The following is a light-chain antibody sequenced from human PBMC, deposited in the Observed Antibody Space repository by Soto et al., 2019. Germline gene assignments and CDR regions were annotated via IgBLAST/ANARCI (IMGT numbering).Light chain of an antibody. V-gene: IGLV2-14*03. J-gene: IGLJ1*01. CDR2: DVS. CDR3: SSYTTSSTVV. CDR1: SSDIGYYNY. Sequence: QSALTQPASVSGSPGQSITISCTGTSSDIGYYNYVSWYQQHPGNAPKLMIYDVSNRPSGVSNRFSGSKSANTASLTISGLQAEDEADYHCSSYTTSSTVVFGTGTKLTVL.